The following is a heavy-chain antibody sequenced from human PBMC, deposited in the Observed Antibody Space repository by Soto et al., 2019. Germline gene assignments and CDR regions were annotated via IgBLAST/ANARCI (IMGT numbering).Heavy chain of an antibody. J-gene: IGHJ4*02. D-gene: IGHD6-19*01. CDR2: IYPHDSDT. CDR3: ARQHPLDSSAWYN. Sequence: PGESLKISCEDFGYSFTTNWIAWVRQVPGKGLECMGIIYPHDSDTRYNPSFQGQVTISADKSINTAYLQWSSLKASDTAIYYCARQHPLDSSAWYNWGQGTLVTV. V-gene: IGHV5-51*01. CDR1: GYSFTTNW.